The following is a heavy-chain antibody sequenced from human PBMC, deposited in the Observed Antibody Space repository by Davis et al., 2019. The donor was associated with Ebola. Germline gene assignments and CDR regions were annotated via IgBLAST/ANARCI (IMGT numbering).Heavy chain of an antibody. D-gene: IGHD3-22*01. Sequence: GGSLRLSCAASGFTFSNAWMSWVRQAPGKGLEWVSTLGTSADTYYADSVKGRFTISRDNSKNTLYLQMNGLRVEDTAVYHCARGGYYDSSGYSHAAFDIWGQGTMVTVSS. CDR1: GFTFSNAW. CDR2: LGTSADT. CDR3: ARGGYYDSSGYSHAAFDI. V-gene: IGHV3-66*01. J-gene: IGHJ3*02.